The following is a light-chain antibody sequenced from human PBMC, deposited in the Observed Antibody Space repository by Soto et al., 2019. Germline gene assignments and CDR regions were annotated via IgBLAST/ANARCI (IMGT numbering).Light chain of an antibody. V-gene: IGKV3-15*01. CDR3: YQYNNWPPWT. J-gene: IGKJ1*01. CDR1: QSVSSN. CDR2: GAS. Sequence: DIVMTQSPSTLSVSPGDRATLSCRASQSVSSNLAWYQQKPGQAPKLLIYGASTRATGIPARFSGSGSGTEFSILISSLQYDDFAAYYCYQYNNWPPWTFGQGTKVEI.